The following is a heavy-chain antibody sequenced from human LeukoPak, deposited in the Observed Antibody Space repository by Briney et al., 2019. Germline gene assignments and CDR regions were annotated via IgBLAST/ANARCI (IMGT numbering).Heavy chain of an antibody. CDR2: MSPSRGIT. CDR3: ARRRLLGAGGYFDY. V-gene: IGHV1-18*01. CDR1: GYTFTHYD. Sequence: ASVKVSCTASGYTFTHYDIARVRQAPGQGLEWMGWMSPSRGITNYAQMLQDRLTVTTDTSTGIVYMELRGLRFDDTAIYYCARRRLLGAGGYFDYWGQGTLVTVSS. J-gene: IGHJ4*02. D-gene: IGHD3-10*01.